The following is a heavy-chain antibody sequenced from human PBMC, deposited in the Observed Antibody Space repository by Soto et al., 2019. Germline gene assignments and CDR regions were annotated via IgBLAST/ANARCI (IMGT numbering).Heavy chain of an antibody. Sequence: PSETLSLTCSVSGGSISSYYWRWIRHPPGKRLEWIGYIYYSGSTNYNPSLKSRVTISVDTSKNQFSLKLSSVTAADTAGYHCARRWGTSFDYWGQGTLVTVS. V-gene: IGHV4-59*08. D-gene: IGHD2-8*02. J-gene: IGHJ4*02. CDR3: ARRWGTSFDY. CDR2: IYYSGST. CDR1: GGSISSYY.